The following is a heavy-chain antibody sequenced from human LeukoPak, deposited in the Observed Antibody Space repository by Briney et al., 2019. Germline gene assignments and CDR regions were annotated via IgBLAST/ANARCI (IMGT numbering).Heavy chain of an antibody. V-gene: IGHV3-23*01. D-gene: IGHD5-18*01. CDR2: ISPSGGST. CDR1: GITFSSYA. CDR3: ARAGYSYGPDPFDY. Sequence: GGSLRLSCAASGITFSSYATSWVRQAPGKGLEWVSSISPSGGSTFYADSVKGRFTISRDNSKNTLYLQMNSLRAEDTAVYYCARAGYSYGPDPFDYWGQGTLVTVSS. J-gene: IGHJ4*02.